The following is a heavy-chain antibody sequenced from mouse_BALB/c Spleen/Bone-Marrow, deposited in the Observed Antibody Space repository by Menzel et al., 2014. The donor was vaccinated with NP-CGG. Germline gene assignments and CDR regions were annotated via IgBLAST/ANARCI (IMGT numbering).Heavy chain of an antibody. Sequence: VQLQQSGVEFVKPGASVKLSCKASGYTFTSYWMHWVKQRPGQGLEWIGEIDPSDSYTKYNQNFKGKATLTVDKSSSAAYMQRSSVTSEDSAVYYCARAYYDDDWFAYWGQGTLVTVSA. D-gene: IGHD2-4*01. V-gene: IGHV1-69*02. CDR2: IDPSDSYT. CDR1: GYTFTSYW. J-gene: IGHJ3*01. CDR3: ARAYYDDDWFAY.